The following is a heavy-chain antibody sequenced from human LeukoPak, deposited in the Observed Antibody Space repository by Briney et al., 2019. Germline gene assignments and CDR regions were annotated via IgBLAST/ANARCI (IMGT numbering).Heavy chain of an antibody. CDR3: ARDRGEWLLYYYYYYTDV. J-gene: IGHJ6*03. CDR1: GFTFSSYS. Sequence: PGGSLRLSCAASGFTFSSYSMNWVLQAPGKGLEWVSYISSSSSTIYYADSVKGRFTISRDNAKNSLYLQMNSLRDEDTAVYYCARDRGEWLLYYYYYYTDVWGKGTTVTVSS. V-gene: IGHV3-48*02. D-gene: IGHD3-3*01. CDR2: ISSSSSTI.